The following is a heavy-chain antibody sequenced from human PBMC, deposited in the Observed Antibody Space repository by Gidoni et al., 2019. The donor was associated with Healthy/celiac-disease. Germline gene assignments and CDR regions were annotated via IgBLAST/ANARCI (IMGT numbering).Heavy chain of an antibody. CDR2: ISGSGGST. Sequence: EVQLLESGGGLVQPGGSLRLSCEASGFTFGSYAMSWVRQAPGKGREWVSAISGSGGSTYDADSVKGRFTISRDNSKNTLYLQMNSLRAEDTAVYYCAKRHSPHSSSSEGGPFDYWGQGTLVTVSS. J-gene: IGHJ4*02. V-gene: IGHV3-23*01. D-gene: IGHD6-6*01. CDR3: AKRHSPHSSSSEGGPFDY. CDR1: GFTFGSYA.